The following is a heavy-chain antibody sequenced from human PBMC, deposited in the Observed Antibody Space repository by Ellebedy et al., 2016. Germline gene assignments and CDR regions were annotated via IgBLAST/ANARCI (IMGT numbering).Heavy chain of an antibody. V-gene: IGHV3-21*01. D-gene: IGHD4-17*01. J-gene: IGHJ5*02. CDR1: GFTFSSYS. Sequence: GGSLRLXXAASGFTFSSYSMNWVRQAPGKGLEWVSSISSSSSYIYYADSVKGRFTISRDNAKNSLYLQMNSLRAEDTAVYYCARETATVTTNWFDPWGQGTLVTVSS. CDR2: ISSSSSYI. CDR3: ARETATVTTNWFDP.